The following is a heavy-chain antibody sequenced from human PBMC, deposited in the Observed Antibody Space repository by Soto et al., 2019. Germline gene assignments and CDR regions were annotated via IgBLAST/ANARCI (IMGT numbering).Heavy chain of an antibody. CDR1: GGSISSGGYY. J-gene: IGHJ4*02. Sequence: SETLSLTCTVSGGSISSGGYYWSWIRQHPGKGLEWIGYIYYSGSTYYNPSLKSRVTISVDTSKNQFSLKLSSVTAADTAVYYCAREGNWNGFDYWGQGTLVTVSS. CDR3: AREGNWNGFDY. D-gene: IGHD1-20*01. CDR2: IYYSGST. V-gene: IGHV4-31*03.